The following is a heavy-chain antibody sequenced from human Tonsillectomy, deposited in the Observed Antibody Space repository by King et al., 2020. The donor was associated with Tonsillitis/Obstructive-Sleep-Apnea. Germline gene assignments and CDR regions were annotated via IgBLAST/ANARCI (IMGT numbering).Heavy chain of an antibody. Sequence: VQLVESGGGLVQPGGSLRLSCAASGFTFSGYAMSWVRQAPGKGLEWVSAISGCGGSTYYADSVKGRFTISRDNSKNMLYLQMNSLRAEDTAVYYCAKGYDFWSGYYPNYYYYMDVWGKGTTVTVSS. CDR2: ISGCGGST. CDR3: AKGYDFWSGYYPNYYYYMDV. D-gene: IGHD3-3*01. J-gene: IGHJ6*03. V-gene: IGHV3-23*04. CDR1: GFTFSGYA.